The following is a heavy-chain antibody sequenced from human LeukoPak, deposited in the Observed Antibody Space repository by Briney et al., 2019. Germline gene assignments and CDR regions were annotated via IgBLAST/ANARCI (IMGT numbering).Heavy chain of an antibody. CDR3: GRGVQSFDP. CDR1: GYNFRAYY. Sequence: ASVKVSCKASGYNFRAYYVHWVRQAPGQGLEWLGYIRPMTGDTNYAQKFQDRVTFSMDTSTATAYMELRSLRSDDTAFYYCGRGVQSFDPWGQGTLVTVSS. CDR2: IRPMTGDT. J-gene: IGHJ5*02. V-gene: IGHV1-2*02.